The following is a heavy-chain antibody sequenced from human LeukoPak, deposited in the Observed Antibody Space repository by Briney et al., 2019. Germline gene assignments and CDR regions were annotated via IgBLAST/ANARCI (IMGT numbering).Heavy chain of an antibody. Sequence: ASVKVSCEASGYTFTSYDINWVRQATGQGLEWMGWMNPNSGNTGYAQKFQGRVTMTRNTSISTAYVELSSLRSEDTAVYYCARGKGIAVAIAGYWGQGTLVTVSS. V-gene: IGHV1-8*01. CDR1: GYTFTSYD. J-gene: IGHJ4*02. CDR3: ARGKGIAVAIAGY. CDR2: MNPNSGNT. D-gene: IGHD6-19*01.